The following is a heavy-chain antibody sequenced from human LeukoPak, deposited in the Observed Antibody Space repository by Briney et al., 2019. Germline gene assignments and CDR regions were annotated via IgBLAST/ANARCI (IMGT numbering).Heavy chain of an antibody. D-gene: IGHD3-16*01. J-gene: IGHJ6*02. Sequence: GGSLRLSCAASGFTFSSYAMHWVRQAPGKGLEWVAVISYDGSNKYYADSVKGRFTISRDNSKNTLYLQMNSLRAEDTAVYYCAKEPLGWGMPLDVWGQGTTVTVSS. CDR1: GFTFSSYA. CDR3: AKEPLGWGMPLDV. V-gene: IGHV3-30-3*01. CDR2: ISYDGSNK.